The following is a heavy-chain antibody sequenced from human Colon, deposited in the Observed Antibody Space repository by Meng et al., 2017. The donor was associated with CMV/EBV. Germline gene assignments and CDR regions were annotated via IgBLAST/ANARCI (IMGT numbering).Heavy chain of an antibody. CDR2: VSTSGRDI. V-gene: IGHV3-21*04. Sequence: GGSLRLSCAASGFIFTSYTMIWVRQAPGKGLEWVSSVSTSGRDIVYADSVRGRFTLSRDNAKRSVSLQMDSLRAEDTAIYYCVKGGSYCGDDCRQPDWGQGALVTVSS. J-gene: IGHJ4*02. CDR1: GFIFTSYT. D-gene: IGHD2-21*01. CDR3: VKGGSYCGDDCRQPD.